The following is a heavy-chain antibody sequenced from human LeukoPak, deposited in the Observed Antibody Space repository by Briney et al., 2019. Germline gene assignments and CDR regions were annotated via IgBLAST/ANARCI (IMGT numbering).Heavy chain of an antibody. CDR3: ARERWLQPDY. V-gene: IGHV3-7*01. D-gene: IGHD5-24*01. Sequence: GGSLRLSCAASGFAFSSYWMSWVRQAPGKGLEWVANIDNGGSDKYYVDSVEGRFTISRDNAKNSLYLQMNSLRAEDTAVYYCARERWLQPDYWGQGILVTVSS. CDR2: IDNGGSDK. J-gene: IGHJ4*02. CDR1: GFAFSSYW.